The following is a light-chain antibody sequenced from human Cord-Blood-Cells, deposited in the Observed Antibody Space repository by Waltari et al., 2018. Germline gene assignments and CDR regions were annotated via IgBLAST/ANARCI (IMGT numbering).Light chain of an antibody. Sequence: AIRMTQSPPAFSASTGDRVTITCRASTGINSYLALYQQKPVKAPKLLIYAASTLQSGVPSRLSGSGSGTDFTLTISCLQSEDFATYYCQQYYSYPRTFGQGTKVEIK. J-gene: IGKJ1*01. CDR2: AAS. CDR1: TGINSY. V-gene: IGKV1-8*01. CDR3: QQYYSYPRT.